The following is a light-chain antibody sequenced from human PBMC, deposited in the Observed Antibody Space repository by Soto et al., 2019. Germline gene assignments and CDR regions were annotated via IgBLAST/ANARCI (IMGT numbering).Light chain of an antibody. J-gene: IGLJ1*01. CDR2: GNN. Sequence: HSVLTQPPSVSGAPGQRVTISCTGSSSNIGAGYDVHWYQQLPGTAPKLLIYGNNNRPSGVPDRFSGSKSDTSASLAITGLQAEDEAEYYCQSFDNSLSGSRVFGTGTKLTVL. CDR1: SSNIGAGYD. V-gene: IGLV1-40*01. CDR3: QSFDNSLSGSRV.